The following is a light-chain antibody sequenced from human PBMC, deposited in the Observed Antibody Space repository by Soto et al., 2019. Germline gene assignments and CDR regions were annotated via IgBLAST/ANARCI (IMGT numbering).Light chain of an antibody. CDR1: QSVSSN. V-gene: IGKV3-15*01. J-gene: IGKJ1*01. CDR2: SAS. CDR3: QHYNNWPPWT. Sequence: EIVMTQSPATLSVSPGERATLSCRASQSVSSNLAWYQQKPGQAPRLLIYSASTRATGIPARFSRSGSGTEFTLTISSLQYEDFAVYYCQHYNNWPPWTFGQGTKVEI.